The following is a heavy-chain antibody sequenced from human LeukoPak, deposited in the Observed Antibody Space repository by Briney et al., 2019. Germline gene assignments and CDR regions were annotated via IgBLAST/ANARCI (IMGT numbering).Heavy chain of an antibody. CDR3: ARDIVVVPAAPKERDY. CDR2: ISYDGSNK. D-gene: IGHD2-2*01. V-gene: IGHV3-30*03. Sequence: GRSLRLSCAASGFTFSSYGMHWVRQAPGKGLEWVAVISYDGSNKYYADSVKGRFTISRDNSKNTLYLQMNSLRAEDTAVYYCARDIVVVPAAPKERDYWGQGTLVTVSS. CDR1: GFTFSSYG. J-gene: IGHJ4*02.